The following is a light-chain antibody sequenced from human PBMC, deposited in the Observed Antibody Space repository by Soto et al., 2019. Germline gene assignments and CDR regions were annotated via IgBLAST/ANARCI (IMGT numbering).Light chain of an antibody. CDR1: QSVGSS. J-gene: IGKJ5*01. V-gene: IGKV3-11*01. Sequence: DILLTQSPAPLSLSPVEMATLCFRASQSVGSSLAWFQQKPGQAPRLLIYDASNRATGIPARFSGSGSGTDFTLTISSLEPEDFAVYYCQQYYDWPITFGQGTRLEIK. CDR2: DAS. CDR3: QQYYDWPIT.